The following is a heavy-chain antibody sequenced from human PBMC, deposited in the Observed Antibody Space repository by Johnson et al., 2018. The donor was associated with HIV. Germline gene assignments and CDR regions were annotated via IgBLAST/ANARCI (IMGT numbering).Heavy chain of an antibody. Sequence: QEQLVESGGGVVQPGGSLRLSCAASGFTFSSYGMHWVRQAPGKGLEWVAFIRYDGSNKYYADSVKGRFTISRDNSKNTLYLQMNSLRAEDTAVYYCARDRYYDSSGSHAFDIWGQGTMVTVSS. CDR2: IRYDGSNK. CDR1: GFTFSSYG. V-gene: IGHV3-30*02. D-gene: IGHD3-22*01. CDR3: ARDRYYDSSGSHAFDI. J-gene: IGHJ3*02.